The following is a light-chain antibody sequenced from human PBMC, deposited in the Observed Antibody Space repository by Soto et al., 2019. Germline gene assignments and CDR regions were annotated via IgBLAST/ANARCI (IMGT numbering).Light chain of an antibody. Sequence: DIQMTQSPSTLSASVGDRVTITCRASQSIKNWLAWYQQKPGEAPKLLIYDASNLEAGVPSRFSGTGSGTFYTFTISSLHPEDFATYHCQQYDSIPFTFGPGTKVDI. CDR3: QQYDSIPFT. V-gene: IGKV1-5*01. CDR2: DAS. J-gene: IGKJ3*01. CDR1: QSIKNW.